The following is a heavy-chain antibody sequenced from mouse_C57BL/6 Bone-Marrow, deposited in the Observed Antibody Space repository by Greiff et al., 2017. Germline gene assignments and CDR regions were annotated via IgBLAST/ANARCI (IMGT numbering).Heavy chain of an antibody. CDR1: GFTFSSYG. Sequence: EVQGVESGGDLVKPGGSLKLSCAASGFTFSSYGMSWVRQTPDKRLEWVATISSGGSYTYYPDSVKGRFTISRDNAKDTLYLQMSSLKSEDTAMYYCARLSGYYLMDYWGQGTSVTVSS. D-gene: IGHD2-3*01. CDR3: ARLSGYYLMDY. J-gene: IGHJ4*01. V-gene: IGHV5-6*01. CDR2: ISSGGSYT.